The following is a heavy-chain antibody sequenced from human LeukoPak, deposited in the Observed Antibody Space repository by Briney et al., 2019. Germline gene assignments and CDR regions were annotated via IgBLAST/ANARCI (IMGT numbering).Heavy chain of an antibody. CDR1: GGSVSSGSYY. J-gene: IGHJ4*02. CDR3: VRLVGGDIDY. V-gene: IGHV4-61*01. Sequence: PSETLSLTCTVSGGSVSSGSYYWNWIRQTPGKGLEWIGYIHHSGSTNYNPSLKSRLTISTDTSKNQFSLKLTSVTPEDTAVYFCVRLVGGDIDYWGQGTLVTVSS. D-gene: IGHD5-12*01. CDR2: IHHSGST.